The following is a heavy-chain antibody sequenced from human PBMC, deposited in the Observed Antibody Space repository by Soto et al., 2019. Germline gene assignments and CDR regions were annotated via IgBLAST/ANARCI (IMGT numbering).Heavy chain of an antibody. CDR3: ARRQGRRYYYGMDV. V-gene: IGHV1-8*01. CDR1: GYTFTSYD. CDR2: MNPNSGNT. D-gene: IGHD3-10*01. J-gene: IGHJ6*02. Sequence: ASVKVSCKASGYTFTSYDINWVRQATGQGLEWMGWMNPNSGNTGYAQKFQGRVTMTRNTSISTAYMELSSLRSEDTAVYYCARRQGRRYYYGMDVWGQGTTVTVYS.